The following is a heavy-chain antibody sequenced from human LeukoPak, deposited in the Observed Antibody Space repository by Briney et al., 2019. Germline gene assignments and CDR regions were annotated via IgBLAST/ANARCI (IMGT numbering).Heavy chain of an antibody. CDR1: GGSFSGYY. Sequence: PSETLSLTCAVYGGSFSGYYWSWIRQPPGKGLEWIGEINHSGSTNYNPSLKSRVTISVDTSKNQFSLKLSSLTAADTAVYYCARGRPGTMDVWGKGTTVTVSS. J-gene: IGHJ6*04. V-gene: IGHV4-34*01. CDR3: ARGRPGTMDV. CDR2: INHSGST.